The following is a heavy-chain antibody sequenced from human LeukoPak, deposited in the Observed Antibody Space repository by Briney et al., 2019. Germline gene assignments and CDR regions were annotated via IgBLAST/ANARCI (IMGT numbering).Heavy chain of an antibody. CDR2: VSGSGGYT. CDR3: AKARDIVVVPAAMCALDV. D-gene: IGHD2-2*01. J-gene: IGHJ6*02. Sequence: GGSLRLSCAATGFXFSNYAINWVRQAPGKGLEWVSAVSGSGGYTYYVDSVRGRFTISRDNSKNTLYLQLNSLTAEDTAVYYCAKARDIVVVPAAMCALDVWGQGTTVTVSS. V-gene: IGHV3-23*01. CDR1: GFXFSNYA.